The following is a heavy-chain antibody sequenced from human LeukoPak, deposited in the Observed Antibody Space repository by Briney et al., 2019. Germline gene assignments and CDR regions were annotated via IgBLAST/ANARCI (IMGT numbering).Heavy chain of an antibody. CDR1: GGTSSSYA. V-gene: IGHV1-69*05. D-gene: IGHD3-22*01. CDR3: ASTSPRGDSSGYYYVD. CDR2: IIPIFGTA. J-gene: IGHJ4*02. Sequence: SVKVSCKASGGTSSSYAISWVRQAPGQGLEWMGGIIPIFGTANYAQKFQGRVTITTGESTSTAYMELSSLRSEDTAVYYCASTSPRGDSSGYYYVDWGQGTLVTVSS.